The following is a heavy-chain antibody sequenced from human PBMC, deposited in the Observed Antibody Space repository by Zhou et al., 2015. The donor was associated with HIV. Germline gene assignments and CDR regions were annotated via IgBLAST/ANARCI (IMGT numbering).Heavy chain of an antibody. CDR2: IIPVLRTV. J-gene: IGHJ4*02. CDR3: AAGIFGISFEGYEY. V-gene: IGHV1-69*15. D-gene: IGHD3-3*02. Sequence: QVQLVQSGAEVRKPGSSVKVSCKASGDTFSNYAISWVRRAPGQGLEWMGTIIPVLRTVEKAQNFQARITISADESTSTAYMELSSLRSDDTAVFYCAAGIFGISFEGYEYWGQGTLVSVSS. CDR1: GDTFSNYA.